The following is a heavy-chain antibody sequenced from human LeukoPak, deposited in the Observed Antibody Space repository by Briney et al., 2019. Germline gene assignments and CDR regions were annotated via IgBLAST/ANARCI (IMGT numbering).Heavy chain of an antibody. Sequence: GGSLRLSCAASGFTFSSYNMNWVRQAPGKGLEWVSYISSSSSTIYNADSVKGRFTVSRDNAKNSLYLQMNSLRAEDTAVYYCARGPPFGSGTYYVDYWGQGTQVTVSS. CDR3: ARGPPFGSGTYYVDY. CDR2: ISSSSSTI. J-gene: IGHJ4*02. V-gene: IGHV3-48*01. CDR1: GFTFSSYN. D-gene: IGHD3-10*01.